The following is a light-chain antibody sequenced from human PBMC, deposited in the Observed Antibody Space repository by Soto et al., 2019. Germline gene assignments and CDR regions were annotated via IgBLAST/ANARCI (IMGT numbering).Light chain of an antibody. V-gene: IGKV3-20*01. Sequence: DTVLTQSPGTLSLSPGERATLTCRASRKIRSYYLAWYQQRPGQAPRLLIYGASSRATGVPYRFSGSGSGTDFTLTISRLEPEDFVVYFCQQCDSSPPTFGQGTKLEIK. J-gene: IGKJ2*01. CDR3: QQCDSSPPT. CDR1: RKIRSYY. CDR2: GAS.